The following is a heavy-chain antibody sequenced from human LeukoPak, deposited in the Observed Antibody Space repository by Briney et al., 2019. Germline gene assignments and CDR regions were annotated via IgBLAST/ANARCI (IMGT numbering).Heavy chain of an antibody. J-gene: IGHJ1*01. CDR1: GFTFSDYY. Sequence: GGSLRLSCAASGFTFSDYYMSWIRQAPGKGLEWVSYISSSGSYTIYADSVKGRFTISRDNVKNSLYLQMNSLRAEDTAVYYCARLIYGSPQHWGQGTLVTVSS. V-gene: IGHV3-11*06. D-gene: IGHD1-26*01. CDR3: ARLIYGSPQH. CDR2: ISSSGSYT.